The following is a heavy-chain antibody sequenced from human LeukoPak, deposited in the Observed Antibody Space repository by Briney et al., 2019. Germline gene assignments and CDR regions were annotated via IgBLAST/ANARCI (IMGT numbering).Heavy chain of an antibody. Sequence: ASVKVSCKASGGTFSSYAISWVRQAPGQGLEWMGRIIPILGIANYAQKFQGRVTITADKSTSTAYMELSSLRSEDTAVYYCARTRGVPYGDYLNDYWGQGTLVTVSS. CDR3: ARTRGVPYGDYLNDY. D-gene: IGHD4-17*01. CDR1: GGTFSSYA. CDR2: IIPILGIA. J-gene: IGHJ4*02. V-gene: IGHV1-69*04.